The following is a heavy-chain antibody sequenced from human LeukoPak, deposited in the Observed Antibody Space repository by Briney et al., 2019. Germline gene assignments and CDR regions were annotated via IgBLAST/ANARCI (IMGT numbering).Heavy chain of an antibody. CDR3: AKDWTTSWSKPLDY. D-gene: IGHD1-1*01. CDR2: ISGSGGST. V-gene: IGHV3-23*01. J-gene: IGHJ4*02. Sequence: GGSLRLSCAASGFTFSSYWMSWVRQAPGKGLEWVSAISGSGGSTYYADSVKGRFTISRDNSKNTLYLQMNSLRAEDTAVYYCAKDWTTSWSKPLDYWGQGTLVTVSS. CDR1: GFTFSSYW.